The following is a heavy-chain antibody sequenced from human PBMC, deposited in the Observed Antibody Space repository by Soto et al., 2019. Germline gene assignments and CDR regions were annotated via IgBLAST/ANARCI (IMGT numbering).Heavy chain of an antibody. CDR2: SSDRSTGNT. CDR3: TTWHSGHFDY. D-gene: IGHD6-19*01. CDR1: GFTFSSYT. V-gene: IGHV3-23*01. Sequence: EVHLLESGGGLVQPGGSLRLSCAASGFTFSSYTLNWVRRAPGKGLEWVATSSDRSTGNTHYSDYVRGSFNLNRNYYRNIYILQMDSPRADDTALYYCTTWHSGHFDYWGRGTQVTVSS. J-gene: IGHJ4*02.